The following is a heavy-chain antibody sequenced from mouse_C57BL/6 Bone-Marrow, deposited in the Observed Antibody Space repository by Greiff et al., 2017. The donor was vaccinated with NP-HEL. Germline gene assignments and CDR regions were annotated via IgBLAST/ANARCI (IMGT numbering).Heavy chain of an antibody. Sequence: EVQRVESGGGLVKPGGSLKLSCAASGFTFSSYAMSWVRQTPEKRLEWVATISDGGSYTSYPDNVQGRFTISRDNAKNNLYLQMSHLKSEDTAMYYCARTAQALDYWGQGTTLTVSS. CDR3: ARTAQALDY. V-gene: IGHV5-4*01. CDR2: ISDGGSYT. CDR1: GFTFSSYA. J-gene: IGHJ2*01. D-gene: IGHD3-2*02.